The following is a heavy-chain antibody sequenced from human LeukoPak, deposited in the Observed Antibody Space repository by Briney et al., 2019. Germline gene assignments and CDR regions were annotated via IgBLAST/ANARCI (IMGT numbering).Heavy chain of an antibody. CDR2: IYHSGST. D-gene: IGHD4-17*01. Sequence: SETLSLTCAVSGGSISSSNWWSWVRQPPGKGLEWIGEIYHSGSTNYNPSLKSRVTISVDKSKNQFSLKLSSVTAADTAVYYCARVEWEGDYPAMDVWGKGTTVTVSS. CDR3: ARVEWEGDYPAMDV. CDR1: GGSISSSNW. V-gene: IGHV4-4*02. J-gene: IGHJ6*04.